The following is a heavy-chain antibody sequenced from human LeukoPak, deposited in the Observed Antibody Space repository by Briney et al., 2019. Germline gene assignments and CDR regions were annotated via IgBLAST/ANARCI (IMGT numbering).Heavy chain of an antibody. CDR1: GFTVSSNY. J-gene: IGHJ3*02. Sequence: GGSLRLSCAASGFTVSSNYMSWVRQAPGKGLEWVSVIYSGGSTYYADSVKGRFTISRDNSKNTLYLQMNSLRAEDTAVYYCARETYYYDSSGYPPVGAFDIWGQGTMVTVSS. CDR3: ARETYYYDSSGYPPVGAFDI. CDR2: IYSGGST. D-gene: IGHD3-22*01. V-gene: IGHV3-53*01.